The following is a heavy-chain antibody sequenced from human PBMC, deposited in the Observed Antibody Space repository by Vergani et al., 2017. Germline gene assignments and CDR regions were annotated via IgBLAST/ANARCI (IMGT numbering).Heavy chain of an antibody. V-gene: IGHV3-33*01. CDR2: IWYDGSNK. CDR1: GFTFSSYG. Sequence: QVQLVESGGGVVQPGRSLRLSCAASGFTFSSYGMHWVRQAPGKGLEWVAVIWYDGSNKYYADSVKGRFTISRDNSKNTLYLQMNSLRAEDTAVYYCARDSETASLDYWGQGTLVTVSS. D-gene: IGHD2-21*02. CDR3: ARDSETASLDY. J-gene: IGHJ4*02.